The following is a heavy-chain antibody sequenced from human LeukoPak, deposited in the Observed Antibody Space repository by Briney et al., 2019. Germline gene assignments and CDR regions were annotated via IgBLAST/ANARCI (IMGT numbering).Heavy chain of an antibody. CDR3: ARRAMIFGVVIPFDY. J-gene: IGHJ4*02. CDR1: GGSISSGGYS. V-gene: IGHV4-30-2*01. CDR2: IYHSGST. Sequence: TSETLSLTCTVSGGSISSGGYSWSWIRQPPGKGLEWIGYIYHSGSTYYNPSLKSRVTISVDTSKNQFSLKLSSVTAEDTAVFYCARRAMIFGVVIPFDYWGQGTLVTVSS. D-gene: IGHD3/OR15-3a*01.